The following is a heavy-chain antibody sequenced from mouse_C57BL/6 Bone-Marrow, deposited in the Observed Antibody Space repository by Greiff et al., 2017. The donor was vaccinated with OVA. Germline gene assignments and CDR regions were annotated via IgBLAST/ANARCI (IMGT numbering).Heavy chain of an antibody. CDR2: IYPGSGNI. J-gene: IGHJ2*01. CDR3: ARSERLRDYLDY. Sequence: VKLVESGAELVRPGASVKLSCKASGYTFTDYYISWVKQRPGQGLEWIARIYPGSGNIYYNEKFKGKATLTAEKSSSTAYMQLSSLTSDDSAVYVCARSERLRDYLDYGGQGTTLTVSS. CDR1: GYTFTDYY. V-gene: IGHV1-76*01. D-gene: IGHD2-2*01.